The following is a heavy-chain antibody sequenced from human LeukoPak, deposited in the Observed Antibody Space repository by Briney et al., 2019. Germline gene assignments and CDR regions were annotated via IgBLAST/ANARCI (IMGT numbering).Heavy chain of an antibody. J-gene: IGHJ4*02. CDR3: ASPGDGDYPIYFDY. V-gene: IGHV3-7*01. Sequence: GGSLRLTCAASGFTFSSYWMSWVRQAPGKGLEWVANIKLDGSEKYYVDSVKGRFTISRDNAKNSLYLQMNSLRAEDTAVYYCASPGDGDYPIYFDYWGQGTLVTVSS. CDR1: GFTFSSYW. CDR2: IKLDGSEK. D-gene: IGHD4-17*01.